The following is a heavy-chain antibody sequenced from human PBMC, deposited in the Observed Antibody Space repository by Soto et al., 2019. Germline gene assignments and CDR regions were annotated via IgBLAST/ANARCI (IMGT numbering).Heavy chain of an antibody. Sequence: QVQLVESGGGVVQPGRSLRLSCAASGFTFSSYAMHWVRQAPGKGLEWVAVISYDGSNKYYADSVKGRFTISRDNSKNTLYLQMNRLRAEDTAVYYCARVKDDFWSGPKYPYYYYGMDVWGQGTTVTVSS. V-gene: IGHV3-30-3*01. CDR1: GFTFSSYA. D-gene: IGHD3-3*01. CDR3: ARVKDDFWSGPKYPYYYYGMDV. CDR2: ISYDGSNK. J-gene: IGHJ6*02.